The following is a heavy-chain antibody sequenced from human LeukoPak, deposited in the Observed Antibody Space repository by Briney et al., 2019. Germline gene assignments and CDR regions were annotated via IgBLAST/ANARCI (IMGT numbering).Heavy chain of an antibody. Sequence: GGSLRLSCAASGFTFSRHGINWVRQAPGKGLEWVSGIVPSGSISYYADSVKGRFTISRDNSKNTVSLHMNSLRAEDTALYYCARDLDWGAFDAWGQGTLVTVSS. CDR3: ARDLDWGAFDA. D-gene: IGHD3-9*01. CDR1: GFTFSRHG. V-gene: IGHV3-23*01. CDR2: IVPSGSIS. J-gene: IGHJ5*02.